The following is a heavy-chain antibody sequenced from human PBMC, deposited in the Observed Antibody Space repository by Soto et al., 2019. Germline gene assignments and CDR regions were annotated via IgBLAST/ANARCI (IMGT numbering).Heavy chain of an antibody. J-gene: IGHJ5*02. D-gene: IGHD6-19*01. V-gene: IGHV1-2*02. Sequence: ASVKVSCKASGYTFSGYYMHWVRQAPGQGLEWMGWVNPSGGTNYAQKFQGRVTMTSDTSTSTAYMELSRLRSDDTAVYYCARTQGIEVVGRDWFDPWGHGTLVTVSS. CDR1: GYTFSGYY. CDR2: VNPSGGT. CDR3: ARTQGIEVVGRDWFDP.